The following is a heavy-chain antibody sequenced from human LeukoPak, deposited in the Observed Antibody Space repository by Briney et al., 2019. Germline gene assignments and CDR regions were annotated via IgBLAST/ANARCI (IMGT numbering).Heavy chain of an antibody. D-gene: IGHD1-20*01. V-gene: IGHV3-66*02. J-gene: IGHJ4*02. CDR1: GFTVSSNY. CDR2: IYSGGST. CDR3: ARDITGTADY. Sequence: GGSLRLSCAASGFTVSSNYMSWVRQAPGKGLEWVSVIYSGGSTYYTDSVKGRFTISRDNSKNTLYLQMNSLRAEDTAVYYCARDITGTADYWGQGTLVTVSS.